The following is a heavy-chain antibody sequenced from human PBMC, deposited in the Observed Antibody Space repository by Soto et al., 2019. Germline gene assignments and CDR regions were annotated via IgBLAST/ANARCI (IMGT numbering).Heavy chain of an antibody. V-gene: IGHV4-4*02. J-gene: IGHJ6*02. CDR1: GDSIIGTGW. Sequence: QVQLQESGPGLVRPSGTLSLTCAVSGDSIIGTGWWSWIRQSPGKGLDWIGAVYHSGATNYNPSLKGPVTISVDTSRNQFSLSLGSVTAADTAVYYCVRNGYYSLDVWGQGTTVSGSS. CDR2: VYHSGAT. D-gene: IGHD3-22*01. CDR3: VRNGYYSLDV.